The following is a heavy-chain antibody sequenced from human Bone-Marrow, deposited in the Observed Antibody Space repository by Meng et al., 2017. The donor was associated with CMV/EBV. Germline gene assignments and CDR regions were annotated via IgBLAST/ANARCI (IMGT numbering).Heavy chain of an antibody. CDR2: IYYNGNT. D-gene: IGHD2/OR15-2a*01. CDR3: VRGGLLHLMYYGMDV. CDR1: GGSISTSGYY. J-gene: IGHJ6*02. V-gene: IGHV4-39*07. Sequence: SETLSLTCSVSGGSISTSGYYWGWIRQPPGKGLEWIGSIYYNGNTYYDPSLKGRVSISIDTSKHQFSLKVSSVTAADTAVYYCVRGGLLHLMYYGMDVWGQGTTVTVSS.